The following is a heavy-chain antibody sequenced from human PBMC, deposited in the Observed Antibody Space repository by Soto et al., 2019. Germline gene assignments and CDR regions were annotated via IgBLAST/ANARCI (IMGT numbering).Heavy chain of an antibody. CDR1: GGSIISGGYS. J-gene: IGHJ5*02. CDR2: IYHSGST. CDR3: VRVPGP. V-gene: IGHV4-30-2*01. Sequence: TLSLTCVVSGGSIISGGYSWSLIRQAPGKGLEWIGYIYHSGSTYYNPSLKSRVTISVDRSKNQFSLKLSSVTAADTAVYYCVRVPGPWGQGTLVTVSS.